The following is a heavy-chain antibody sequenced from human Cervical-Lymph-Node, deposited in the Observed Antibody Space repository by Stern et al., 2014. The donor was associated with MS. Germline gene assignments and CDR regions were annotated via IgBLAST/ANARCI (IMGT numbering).Heavy chain of an antibody. V-gene: IGHV4-59*01. CDR2: IHYSGST. CDR1: GGSITSYY. J-gene: IGHJ4*02. CDR3: ARGRMYHFDS. D-gene: IGHD2-8*01. Sequence: QLQPQESGPGLVKPSGSLSLTCTVSGGSITSYYCSWIRKSPGKGLEWIGYIHYSGSTAYNPSLKSRVTISVDSSKNQFSLRLSSATAADTAVYYCARGRMYHFDSWGQGTLVTVSS.